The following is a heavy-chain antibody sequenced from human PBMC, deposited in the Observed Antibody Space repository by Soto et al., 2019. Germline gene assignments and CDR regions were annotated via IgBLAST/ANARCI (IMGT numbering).Heavy chain of an antibody. CDR2: IYYSGST. CDR3: ARVAKYSSSSLDY. V-gene: IGHV4-61*01. Sequence: PSETLSLTCTVSGGSVSSGSYYWSWIRQPPGKGLEWIGYIYYSGSTNYNPSLRSRVTISVDTSKNQFSLKLSSVTAADTAVYYCARVAKYSSSSLDYWGQGTLVTVSS. CDR1: GGSVSSGSYY. D-gene: IGHD6-6*01. J-gene: IGHJ4*02.